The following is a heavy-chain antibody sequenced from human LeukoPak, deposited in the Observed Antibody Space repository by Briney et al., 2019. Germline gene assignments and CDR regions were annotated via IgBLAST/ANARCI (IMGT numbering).Heavy chain of an antibody. CDR2: IRSKANSYAT. CDR3: TRQEGYCSGGSCDY. D-gene: IGHD2-15*01. J-gene: IGHJ4*02. Sequence: PGGSLRLSCAASGFTFSGSAMHWVRQASGKRLEWVGRIRSKANSYATAYAASVKGRFTISRDDSKNTAYLQMNSLKTEDTAVYYCTRQEGYCSGGSCDYWGQGTLVTVSS. V-gene: IGHV3-73*01. CDR1: GFTFSGSA.